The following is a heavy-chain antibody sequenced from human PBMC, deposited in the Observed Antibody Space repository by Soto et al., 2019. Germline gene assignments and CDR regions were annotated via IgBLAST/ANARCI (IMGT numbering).Heavy chain of an antibody. D-gene: IGHD2-15*01. CDR1: GYSFTRYG. Sequence: ASVKVSCKASGYSFTRYGISGVRQAPGRGLESMGWISIYNENTNYPQKFQGRVTMTRDTFTSTVYMELRSLTSDDTALYYCGRDGFCSSGGCALYSDDALGMDLWGQRTAVAVSS. CDR3: GRDGFCSSGGCALYSDDALGMDL. CDR2: ISIYNENT. J-gene: IGHJ6*02. V-gene: IGHV1-18*01.